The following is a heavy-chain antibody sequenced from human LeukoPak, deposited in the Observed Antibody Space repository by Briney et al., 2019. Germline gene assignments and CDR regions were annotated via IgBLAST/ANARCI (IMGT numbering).Heavy chain of an antibody. CDR3: ARNFDS. CDR1: GFTFTSYS. D-gene: IGHD2/OR15-2a*01. V-gene: IGHV3-48*01. CDR2: ITSSSSTI. Sequence: GGSLRLSCAASGFTFTSYSMNWVRQAPGKGLEWVSYITSSSSTIYYADSVKGRFTMSRDNAENSLYLQMNSLRAEDTAVYYCARNFDSWGQGTLVTVSS. J-gene: IGHJ4*02.